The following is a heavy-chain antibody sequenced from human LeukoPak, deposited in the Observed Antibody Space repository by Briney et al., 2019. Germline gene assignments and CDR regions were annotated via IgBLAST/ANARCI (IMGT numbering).Heavy chain of an antibody. CDR1: GFTFSDYY. D-gene: IGHD7-27*01. CDR2: ISSSLSTI. V-gene: IGHV3-11*04. J-gene: IGHJ4*02. CDR3: ARAIWGVGEYYFDY. Sequence: PGGSXRLSCAASGFTFSDYYMSWVRQAQGKGVEWVSYISSSLSTIYYPHSVKGLFTISSDNAKNSLYLQMNSLRAEDTAVYYCARAIWGVGEYYFDYWGQGTLVTVSS.